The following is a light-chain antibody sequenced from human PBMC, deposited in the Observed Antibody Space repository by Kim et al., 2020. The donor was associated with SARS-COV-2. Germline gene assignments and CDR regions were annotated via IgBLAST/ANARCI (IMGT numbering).Light chain of an antibody. J-gene: IGLJ2*01. V-gene: IGLV3-1*01. Sequence: VSQGQTSSITCAGDKLGDKYACWYQQKPGQSPVLVIYQDSKRPSGIPERFSGSNSGNTATLTISGTQAMDEADYYCQAWDSSTDVVFGGGTKLTVL. CDR3: QAWDSSTDVV. CDR2: QDS. CDR1: KLGDKY.